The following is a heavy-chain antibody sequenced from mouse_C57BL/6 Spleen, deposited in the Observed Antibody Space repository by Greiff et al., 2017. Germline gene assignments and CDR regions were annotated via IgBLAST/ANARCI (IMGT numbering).Heavy chain of an antibody. CDR2: ISSGGSYT. CDR3: ARNGGIPRGLAY. J-gene: IGHJ3*01. Sequence: EVKLMESGGDLVKPGGSLKLSCAASGFTFSSYGMSWVRQTPDKRLEWVATISSGGSYTYYPARVQGRFTISRDNAKNTLYLQKSSLKSEDTAMYYCARNGGIPRGLAYWGQGTLVTVSA. V-gene: IGHV5-6*01. CDR1: GFTFSSYG.